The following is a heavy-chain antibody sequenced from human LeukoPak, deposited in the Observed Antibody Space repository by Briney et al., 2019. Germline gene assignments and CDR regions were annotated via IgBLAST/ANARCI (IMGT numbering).Heavy chain of an antibody. Sequence: GGSLRLSCAASGVTFSNAWMNWVRQAPGKGLEWVGHVKSKTDGGTTDYAAPVKGRFTISRDDSRNTLYLQMNSLNTEDTAMYYCTTDRPGYCSTSSCYHSPYYFDYWGQGTLVTVSS. D-gene: IGHD2-2*01. CDR3: TTDRPGYCSTSSCYHSPYYFDY. J-gene: IGHJ4*02. V-gene: IGHV3-15*01. CDR2: VKSKTDGGTT. CDR1: GVTFSNAW.